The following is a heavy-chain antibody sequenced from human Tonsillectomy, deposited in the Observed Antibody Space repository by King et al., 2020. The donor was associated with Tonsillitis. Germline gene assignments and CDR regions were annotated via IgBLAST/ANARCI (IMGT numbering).Heavy chain of an antibody. D-gene: IGHD3-9*01. CDR3: TTGLGYDLATHFYMAAFVM. V-gene: IGHV3-15*01. CDR1: AFSFIDAW. J-gene: IGHJ3*02. CDR2: IKSKVDGETT. Sequence: VQLVESGGGLVKPGGSLRLSCAASAFSFIDAWMNWVRQAPGKGLEWVGQIKSKVDGETTDYAASVKGRFVISRDDSTNTLFLQMSSLKNEDTAVYFCTTGLGYDLATHFYMAAFVMWGQGTMVTVSS.